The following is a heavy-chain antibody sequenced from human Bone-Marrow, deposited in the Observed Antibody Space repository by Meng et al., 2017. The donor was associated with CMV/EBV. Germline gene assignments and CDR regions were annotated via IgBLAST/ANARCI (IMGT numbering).Heavy chain of an antibody. J-gene: IGHJ3*02. CDR1: GFTFSSYS. CDR3: AVWYDGDAFDI. CDR2: ISSSSSYI. V-gene: IGHV3-21*01. D-gene: IGHD2-8*01. Sequence: GGSLRLSCAASGFTFSSYSMNWVRQAPGKGLEWVSSISSSSSYIYYADSVKGRFTISRDNAKNSLYLQMNSLRAEDTAVYYCAVWYDGDAFDIWGQGTRVTVSS.